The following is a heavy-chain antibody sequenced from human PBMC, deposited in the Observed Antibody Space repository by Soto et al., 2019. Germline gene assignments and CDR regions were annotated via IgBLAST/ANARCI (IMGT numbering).Heavy chain of an antibody. CDR3: ARDKDLQPTVWGF. V-gene: IGHV4-31*03. CDR1: GDSMATGGHY. Sequence: PSETLSLTCTVSGDSMATGGHYYNWIRQVPWKGLEWIGYVYYSGATHYTPSLRARATISRDTSKNQFSLRLISVTAADTALYYCARDKDLQPTVWGFWGQGXQVTVYS. J-gene: IGHJ4*02. CDR2: VYYSGAT. D-gene: IGHD3-16*01.